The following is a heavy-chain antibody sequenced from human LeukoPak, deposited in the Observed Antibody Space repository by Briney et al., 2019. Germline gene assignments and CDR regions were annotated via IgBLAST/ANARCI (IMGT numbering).Heavy chain of an antibody. J-gene: IGHJ3*02. CDR3: ATGGDILTGYYSDAFDI. Sequence: PSETLSLTCAVYGGSFIGYYWSWIRQPPGEGMEWIGEINHSGSTNYNPSLKSRATISVDTSKNQFSLKLSSVTAADTAVYYCATGGDILTGYYSDAFDIWGQGTMVTVSS. D-gene: IGHD3-9*01. CDR1: GGSFIGYY. V-gene: IGHV4-34*01. CDR2: INHSGST.